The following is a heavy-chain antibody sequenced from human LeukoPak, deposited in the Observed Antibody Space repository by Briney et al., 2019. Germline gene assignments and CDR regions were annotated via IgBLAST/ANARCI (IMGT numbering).Heavy chain of an antibody. D-gene: IGHD6-19*01. Sequence: SETLSLTCTVSGGSISSFYWSWIRQPPGKGLEWIGYVYYSGITNYNPSLKSRVTMSVDTSKNQFSLKLSSVTAADTAVYYCAREVPGTQRTPDWFDPWGQGTLVTVSS. CDR2: VYYSGIT. CDR3: AREVPGTQRTPDWFDP. J-gene: IGHJ5*02. V-gene: IGHV4-59*01. CDR1: GGSISSFY.